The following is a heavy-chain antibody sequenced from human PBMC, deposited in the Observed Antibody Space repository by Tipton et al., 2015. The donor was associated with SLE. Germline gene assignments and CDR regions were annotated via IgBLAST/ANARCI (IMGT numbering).Heavy chain of an antibody. J-gene: IGHJ6*03. CDR1: GDSISNYF. V-gene: IGHV4-4*08. Sequence: TLSLTCTVSGDSISNYFWTWFRQPPGKGLEWIGYIYTSGSTNSNPSLKSRVTISIDTSSNQFSLKLSSVTAADTAVYYCARDGGSLEDYMDVWGEGTTVTVSS. CDR2: IYTSGST. D-gene: IGHD1-26*01. CDR3: ARDGGSLEDYMDV.